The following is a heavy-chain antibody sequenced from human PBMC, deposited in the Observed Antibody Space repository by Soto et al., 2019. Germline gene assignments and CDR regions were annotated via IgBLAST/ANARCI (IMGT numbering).Heavy chain of an antibody. CDR3: ARIQRVTPPGPYSSGSHSDY. J-gene: IGHJ4*02. V-gene: IGHV2-26*01. D-gene: IGHD6-19*01. CDR2: IFSNDEK. CDR1: GFTLSNARMG. Sequence: QVTLKESGPVLVKPTETLTLTCTVSGFTLSNARMGVSWIRQPPGKALEWFAHIFSNDEKSYSTSLKSRLTISKDTSKSQVVLTMTNMDPVDTATYYCARIQRVTPPGPYSSGSHSDYWGQGTLVTVSS.